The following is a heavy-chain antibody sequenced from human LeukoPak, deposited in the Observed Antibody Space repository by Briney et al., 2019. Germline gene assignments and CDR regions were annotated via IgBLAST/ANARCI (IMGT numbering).Heavy chain of an antibody. D-gene: IGHD3-22*01. CDR2: INSDVSST. CDR1: GFTFSSYW. V-gene: IGHV3-74*01. J-gene: IGHJ6*02. Sequence: GGSLRLSCVASGFTFSSYWMHWVRQAPGKGLVWVSRINSDVSSTTYADSVKGRFTISRDNAKNTLYLQVNSLRAEDTAVYYCARVGGYYEDYYYYGMDVWGQGTTVTVSS. CDR3: ARVGGYYEDYYYYGMDV.